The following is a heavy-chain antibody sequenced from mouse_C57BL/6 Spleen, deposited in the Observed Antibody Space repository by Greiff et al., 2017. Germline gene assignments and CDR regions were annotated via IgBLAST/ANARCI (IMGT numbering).Heavy chain of an antibody. CDR1: GFTFSGYA. CDR2: ISDGGSYT. J-gene: IGHJ2*01. Sequence: DVKLVESGRGLVKPGGSLKLSCAASGFTFSGYAMSWVRQTPEKRLEWVATISDGGSYTYYPDNVKGRITISRDNAKNNLYLQMSHLKSEDTAMYYCATHYGSRYEYFDYWGQGTTLTVSS. D-gene: IGHD1-1*01. V-gene: IGHV5-4*03. CDR3: ATHYGSRYEYFDY.